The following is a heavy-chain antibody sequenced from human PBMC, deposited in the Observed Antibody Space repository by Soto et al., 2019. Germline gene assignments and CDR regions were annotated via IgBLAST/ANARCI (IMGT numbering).Heavy chain of an antibody. J-gene: IGHJ6*02. V-gene: IGHV3-73*01. CDR3: TGIAAAGQYYYYYGMDV. Sequence: GGSLRLSCAASGFTFIGSAMHWVRQASGKGLEWVGRIRSKANSYATAYAASVKGRFTISRDDSKNTAYLQMNSLKTEDTAVYYCTGIAAAGQYYYYYGMDVWGQGTTVTVSS. CDR1: GFTFIGSA. CDR2: IRSKANSYAT. D-gene: IGHD6-13*01.